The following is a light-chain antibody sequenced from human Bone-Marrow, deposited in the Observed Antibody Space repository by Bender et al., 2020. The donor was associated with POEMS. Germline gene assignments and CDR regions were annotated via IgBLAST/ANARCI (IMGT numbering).Light chain of an antibody. CDR3: QVWDVSSDHWV. V-gene: IGLV3-21*02. CDR2: DDS. CDR1: NIGTKS. Sequence: SYVLTQPPSVSVAPGQTARITCGGDNIGTKSVHWYQQRPGQAPVLVVYDDSDRPSGIPERFSGSNSGNTAALTISRVEAGDEADFYCQVWDVSSDHWVFGGGTSLTVL. J-gene: IGLJ3*02.